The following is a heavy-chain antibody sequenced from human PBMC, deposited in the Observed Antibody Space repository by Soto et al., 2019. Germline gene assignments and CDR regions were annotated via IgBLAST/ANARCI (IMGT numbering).Heavy chain of an antibody. CDR2: IWYDGSNK. Sequence: GESLKISCAASGFTFSSYGMHWVRQAPGKGLEWVAVIWYDGSNKYYADSVKGRFTISRDNSKNTLYLQMNSLRAEDTAVYYCARDHRVVVVPAEMDYWGQGTLVTVSS. CDR3: ARDHRVVVVPAEMDY. D-gene: IGHD2-2*01. V-gene: IGHV3-33*01. CDR1: GFTFSSYG. J-gene: IGHJ4*02.